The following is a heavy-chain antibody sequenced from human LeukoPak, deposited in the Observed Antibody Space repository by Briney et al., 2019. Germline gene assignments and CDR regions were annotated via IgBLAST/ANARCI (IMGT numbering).Heavy chain of an antibody. D-gene: IGHD6-13*01. CDR1: GYTFTGYY. CDR2: INPNSGGT. V-gene: IGHV1-2*02. Sequence: ASVKVSCKASGYTFTGYYMHWVRQAPGQGLEWMGWINPNSGGTNYAQKFQGRVTMTRDTSISTAYMELSRLRSDDTAVYYCAKVDGVPTAPFDYWGQGTLVTVSS. CDR3: AKVDGVPTAPFDY. J-gene: IGHJ4*02.